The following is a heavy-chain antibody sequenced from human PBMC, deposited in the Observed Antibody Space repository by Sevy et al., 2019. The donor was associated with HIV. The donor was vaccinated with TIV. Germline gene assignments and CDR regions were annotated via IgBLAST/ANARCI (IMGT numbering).Heavy chain of an antibody. Sequence: GGSLRLSCAASGFTVSSNYMSWVRQAPGKGLEWVSVIYSGGNTYYTDSVKGRFTISRDNSKNTLYLQMNSLRAEDTAVYYSARVGFDSSGYYNRGGYFDYWGQGTLVTVSS. CDR1: GFTVSSNY. CDR2: IYSGGNT. CDR3: ARVGFDSSGYYNRGGYFDY. J-gene: IGHJ4*02. V-gene: IGHV3-53*01. D-gene: IGHD3-22*01.